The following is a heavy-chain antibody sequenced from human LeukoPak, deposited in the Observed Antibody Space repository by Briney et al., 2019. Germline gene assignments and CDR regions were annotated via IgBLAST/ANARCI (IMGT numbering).Heavy chain of an antibody. CDR1: GFTFSSYA. Sequence: GGSLRLSCAASGFTFSSYAMSWVRQAPGKGLEWVSAISGSGGSTYYADSVKGRFTISRDNSKNTLYLQMNSLRAEDTAVYYCAKALVYCGGDCYSTIDYWGQGTLVTVSS. J-gene: IGHJ4*02. D-gene: IGHD2-21*02. CDR2: ISGSGGST. CDR3: AKALVYCGGDCYSTIDY. V-gene: IGHV3-23*01.